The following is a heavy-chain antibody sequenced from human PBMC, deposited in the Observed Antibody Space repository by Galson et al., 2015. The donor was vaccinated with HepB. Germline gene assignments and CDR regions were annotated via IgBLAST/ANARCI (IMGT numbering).Heavy chain of an antibody. V-gene: IGHV3-23*01. CDR2: VSGSASST. CDR3: AKDISTGRSGWCGDSDY. D-gene: IGHD6-19*01. CDR1: GFTFSTYA. J-gene: IGHJ4*02. Sequence: SLRLSCAASGFTFSTYAMSWVRQASGKGLEWVSAVSGSASSTYYADSVRGRFTISRDNSKNTVYLQMNSLRVEDTAVYYCAKDISTGRSGWCGDSDYLVQVTLVTVSS.